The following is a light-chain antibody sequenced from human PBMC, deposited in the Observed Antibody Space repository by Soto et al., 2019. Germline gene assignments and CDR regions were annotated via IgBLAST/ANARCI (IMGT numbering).Light chain of an antibody. J-gene: IGLJ1*01. CDR1: SSDVGGYNY. CDR2: EVS. V-gene: IGLV2-14*01. Sequence: QSVLTQPASVSGSPGQSITISCTGTSSDVGGYNYVSWYQQHPGKAPKLMIYEVSNRPSGVSNRFSASKSGNTASLTISGLQAEDEADYYCSSYTSSRTRVFGTGTKVTVL. CDR3: SSYTSSRTRV.